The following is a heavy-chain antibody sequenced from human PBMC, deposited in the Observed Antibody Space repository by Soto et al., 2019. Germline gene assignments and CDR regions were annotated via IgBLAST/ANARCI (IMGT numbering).Heavy chain of an antibody. D-gene: IGHD3-9*01. J-gene: IGHJ3*02. Sequence: PGGSLRLSCAASGFTFSSYWMHWVRQAPGKGLVWVSRINADGSITTYADSVKGRFTISRDNAKNTLYLQMNSLRAEDTAVYYCAREPIYYDILTGYGNDAFDIWGQRTMVTVSS. CDR2: INADGSIT. V-gene: IGHV3-74*03. CDR1: GFTFSSYW. CDR3: AREPIYYDILTGYGNDAFDI.